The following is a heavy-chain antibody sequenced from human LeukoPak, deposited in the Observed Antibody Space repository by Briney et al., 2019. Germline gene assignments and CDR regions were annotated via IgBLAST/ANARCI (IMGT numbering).Heavy chain of an antibody. Sequence: WASVKVSCKASGYTFTSYAINWVRQAPGQGLEWMGWINTNTGNPTYAQGFTGRFVFSLDTSVSTAYLQISSIKAEDTAVYYCARSHSDWYVNTAGHWGHGTLVTVSS. V-gene: IGHV7-4-1*02. D-gene: IGHD6-19*01. CDR3: ARSHSDWYVNTAGH. CDR1: GYTFTSYA. CDR2: INTNTGNP. J-gene: IGHJ4*01.